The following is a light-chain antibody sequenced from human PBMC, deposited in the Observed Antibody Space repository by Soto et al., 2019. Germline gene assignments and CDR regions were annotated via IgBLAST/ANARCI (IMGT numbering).Light chain of an antibody. CDR3: HHYVSYPLS. J-gene: IGKJ4*01. Sequence: DIQMTQSPSILSASVGDRVTITCRASQSVSTWLLWYQQKPGTAPHLLLYKAASLQGGVPSRFIGSGAGTEFTLPITSLRPDDFATYYCHHYVSYPLSFGGGTKVDIK. CDR2: KAA. V-gene: IGKV1-5*03. CDR1: QSVSTW.